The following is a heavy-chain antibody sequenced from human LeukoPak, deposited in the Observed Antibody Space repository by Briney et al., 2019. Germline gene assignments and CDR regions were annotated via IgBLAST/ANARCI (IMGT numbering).Heavy chain of an antibody. CDR3: ARDRDSGSYRGAFDY. Sequence: GGSLRLSCAASGFTFSSYAMSWVRQAPGKGLEWVSAISGSGGSTYYADSVKGRFTISRDNSKNTLYLQMNSLRAEDTAVYYCARDRDSGSYRGAFDYWGQGTLVTVSS. V-gene: IGHV3-23*01. CDR2: ISGSGGST. CDR1: GFTFSSYA. D-gene: IGHD1-26*01. J-gene: IGHJ4*02.